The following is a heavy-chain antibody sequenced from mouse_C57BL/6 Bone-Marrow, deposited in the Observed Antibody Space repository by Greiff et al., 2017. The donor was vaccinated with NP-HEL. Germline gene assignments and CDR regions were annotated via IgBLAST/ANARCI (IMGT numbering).Heavy chain of an antibody. CDR2: ISGGGGNT. D-gene: IGHD2-14*01. CDR3: ARQRYYRYFDY. Sequence: EVHLVESGGGLVKPGGSLKLSCAASGFTFSSYTMSWVRQTPEKRLEWVATISGGGGNTYYPDSVKGRFTISRDNAKNTLYLQMSSLRSEDTALYYCARQRYYRYFDYWGQGTTLTVSS. J-gene: IGHJ2*01. CDR1: GFTFSSYT. V-gene: IGHV5-9*01.